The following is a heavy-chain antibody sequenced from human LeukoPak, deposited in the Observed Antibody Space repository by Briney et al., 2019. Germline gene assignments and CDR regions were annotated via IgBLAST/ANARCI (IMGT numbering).Heavy chain of an antibody. CDR3: ARLYYYDSSGYLIQYFDY. Sequence: SETLSLTCTVSGGSISSGGYYWSWIRQHPGKGLEWIGYIYYSGSTYYNPSLKSRVNISVDTSKNPFSLKLSSVTAADTAVYYCARLYYYDSSGYLIQYFDYWGQGTLVTVSS. V-gene: IGHV4-31*03. D-gene: IGHD3-22*01. CDR1: GGSISSGGYY. CDR2: IYYSGST. J-gene: IGHJ4*02.